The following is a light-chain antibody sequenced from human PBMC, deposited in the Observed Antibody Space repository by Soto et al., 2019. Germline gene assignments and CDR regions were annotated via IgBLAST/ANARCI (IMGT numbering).Light chain of an antibody. Sequence: EIVLTQSPGTLSVSPGERATLSCRASQTISSNNLAWYQQKPGQPPSLFIYGTSSRATGIQDRFSGSGSGTDFPLTISRLEPEDSAIYYCQQYGSWTFGQGTKVEI. J-gene: IGKJ1*01. V-gene: IGKV3-20*01. CDR2: GTS. CDR1: QTISSNN. CDR3: QQYGSWT.